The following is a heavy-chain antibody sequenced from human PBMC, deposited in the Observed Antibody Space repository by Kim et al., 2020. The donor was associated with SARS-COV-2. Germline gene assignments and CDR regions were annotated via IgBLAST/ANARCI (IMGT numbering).Heavy chain of an antibody. CDR1: GGSISSYY. CDR2: IYYSGST. Sequence: SETLSLTCTVSGGSISSYYWSWIRQPPGKGLEWIGYIYYSGSTNYNPSLKSRVTISVDTSKNQFSLKLSSVTAADTAVYYCARLLTRGGPYGDYPEYYFDYWGQGTLVTVSS. V-gene: IGHV4-59*01. CDR3: ARLLTRGGPYGDYPEYYFDY. D-gene: IGHD4-17*01. J-gene: IGHJ4*02.